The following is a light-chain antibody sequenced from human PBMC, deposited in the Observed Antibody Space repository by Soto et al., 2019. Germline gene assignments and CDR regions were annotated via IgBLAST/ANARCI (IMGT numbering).Light chain of an antibody. CDR1: QSVNSNF. J-gene: IGKJ1*01. V-gene: IGKV3-20*01. CDR3: QQYDRSPWT. CDR2: ATS. Sequence: PGDRATLSCRASQSVNSNFLAWFQQKPGQAPRLLIYATSSRATDIPDRFSGSGSGTDFTLTISRLEPEDFAVYYCQQYDRSPWTFGQGTKVEIK.